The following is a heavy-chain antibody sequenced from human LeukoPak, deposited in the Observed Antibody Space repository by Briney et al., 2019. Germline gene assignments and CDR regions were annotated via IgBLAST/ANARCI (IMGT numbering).Heavy chain of an antibody. CDR3: AKGSGSYYHYLDY. V-gene: IGHV1-8*03. CDR1: GYTFTNYD. Sequence: ASVKVSCKASGYTFTNYDINWVRQATGQGLEWMGWMNPNSGNTGYAQKFQGRVTITRNTSISTAYMELSSLRSEDTAVYYCAKGSGSYYHYLDYWGQEPLVTVSS. D-gene: IGHD3-10*01. J-gene: IGHJ4*02. CDR2: MNPNSGNT.